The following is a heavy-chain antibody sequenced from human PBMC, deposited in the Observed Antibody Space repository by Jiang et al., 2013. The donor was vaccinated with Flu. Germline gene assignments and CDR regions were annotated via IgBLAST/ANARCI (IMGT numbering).Heavy chain of an antibody. J-gene: IGHJ4*02. CDR1: GFTFTSYA. CDR3: AKARAGVVVVTLFDY. V-gene: IGHV3-23*01. D-gene: IGHD2-15*01. Sequence: LVQPGGSLRLSCATSGFTFTSYAMTWIRQAPGKGLEWLSTISGGGGITYYADSVKGRFTVSRDNSKNTLYLQMNSLRVEDTAVYYCAKARAGVVVVTLFDYWGQGIMVTVSS. CDR2: ISGGGGIT.